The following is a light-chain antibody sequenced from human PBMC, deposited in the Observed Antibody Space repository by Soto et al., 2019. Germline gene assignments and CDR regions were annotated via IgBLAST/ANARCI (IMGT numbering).Light chain of an antibody. CDR2: YAS. CDR1: QSVRNS. J-gene: IGKJ5*01. Sequence: EIMMTQSPATLSVSPGERATLSCRASQSVRNSLAWYQHKPGQVPKLLIYYASTRATGIPARFIGSGSGTEFNLTISSLQSEDVAVYYCQQYNNWPPITFGQGTRLEIK. V-gene: IGKV3-15*01. CDR3: QQYNNWPPIT.